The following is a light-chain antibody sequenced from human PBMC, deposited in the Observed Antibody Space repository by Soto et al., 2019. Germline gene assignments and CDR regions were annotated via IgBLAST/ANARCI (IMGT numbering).Light chain of an antibody. CDR3: QQFGSSVT. CDR1: QSVSSN. Sequence: KVMTQSPATLSVSAWDRATLSCRASQSVSSNLAWYQQRPGQAPRLLIYGASTRATGIPDRFSGSGSGTDFTLTISRLEPEDFAVYYCQQFGSSVTFGQGTRLEIK. CDR2: GAS. J-gene: IGKJ5*01. V-gene: IGKV3-20*01.